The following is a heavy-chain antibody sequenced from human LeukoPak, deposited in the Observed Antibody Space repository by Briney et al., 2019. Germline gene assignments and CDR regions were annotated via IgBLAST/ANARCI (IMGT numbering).Heavy chain of an antibody. CDR2: ISYDGSNK. Sequence: GRSLRLSCAASGFTFSSYGMHWVRQAPGKGLEWVAVISYDGSNKYYADSVKGRFTVSRDNSKNTLYLQMNSLRAEDTAVYYCAKDEGGEPLYYFDYWGQGTLVTVSS. J-gene: IGHJ4*02. CDR3: AKDEGGEPLYYFDY. D-gene: IGHD3-16*01. V-gene: IGHV3-30*18. CDR1: GFTFSSYG.